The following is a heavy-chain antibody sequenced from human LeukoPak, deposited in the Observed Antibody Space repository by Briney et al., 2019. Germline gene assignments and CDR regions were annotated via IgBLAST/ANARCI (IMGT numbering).Heavy chain of an antibody. D-gene: IGHD2-15*01. V-gene: IGHV4-39*07. Sequence: SETLSLTCTVSGGSISSSSYYWGWIRQPPGKGLEWIGSIYYSGSTYYNPSLKSRVIISEDTSKKQFSLKLSSVTAADTAVYYCARGYSGGTCYSGSCVQNWFDPWGQGILVTVSS. CDR1: GGSISSSSYY. CDR2: IYYSGST. J-gene: IGHJ5*02. CDR3: ARGYSGGTCYSGSCVQNWFDP.